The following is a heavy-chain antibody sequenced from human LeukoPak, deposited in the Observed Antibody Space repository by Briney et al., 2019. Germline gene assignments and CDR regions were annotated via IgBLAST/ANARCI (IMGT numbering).Heavy chain of an antibody. CDR3: ASQTKYYSGSAGSYWGASDL. CDR1: GFTFSSYS. Sequence: GGSLRLFCAASGFTFSSYSMNWVRQAPGKGLEWVSSISSSSSYIYYADSVKGRFTISRDISKNSLYLEMSSLRAEDTALYHCASQTKYYSGSAGSYWGASDLWGQGTMVTVSS. V-gene: IGHV3-21*04. CDR2: ISSSSSYI. J-gene: IGHJ3*01. D-gene: IGHD3-10*01.